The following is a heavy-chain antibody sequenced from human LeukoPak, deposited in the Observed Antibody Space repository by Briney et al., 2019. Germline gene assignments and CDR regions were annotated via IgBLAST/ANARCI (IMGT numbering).Heavy chain of an antibody. J-gene: IGHJ4*02. CDR3: ARGQSPFDY. CDR1: GYSFTTYW. CDR2: ISPCASAP. Sequence: GESLKISCKGSGYSFTTYWIGWVRQMPGKGREWMGTISPCASAPRSSPSFQGHVTRSPDQAISTAYLQWSSLKASDTAMYYCARGQSPFDYWGQGTLVTVSS. V-gene: IGHV5-51*01.